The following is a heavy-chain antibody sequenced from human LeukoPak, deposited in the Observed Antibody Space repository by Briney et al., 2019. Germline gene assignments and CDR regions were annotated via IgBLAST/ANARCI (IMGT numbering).Heavy chain of an antibody. D-gene: IGHD2-15*01. V-gene: IGHV3-21*01. CDR1: GFTFSSYS. CDR3: ARDDGYCSGGRCYGLDY. Sequence: GGSLRLSCAASGFTFSSYSMNWVCQAPGKGLEWVSSISSSSYIYYADSVKGRFTISRDNAKNSLYLQMNSLRAEDTAVYYCARDDGYCSGGRCYGLDYWGQGTLVTVSS. J-gene: IGHJ4*02. CDR2: ISSSSYI.